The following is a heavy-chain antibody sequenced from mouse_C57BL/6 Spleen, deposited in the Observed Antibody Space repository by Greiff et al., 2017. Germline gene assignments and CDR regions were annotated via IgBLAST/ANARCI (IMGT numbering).Heavy chain of an antibody. CDR3: ALNWDGWFAY. CDR2: IYPGDGDT. V-gene: IGHV1-80*01. J-gene: IGHJ3*01. D-gene: IGHD4-1*01. CDR1: GYAFSSYW. Sequence: VKLMESGAELVKPGASVKISCKASGYAFSSYWMNWVKQRPGKGLEWIGQIYPGDGDTNYNGKFKGKATLTADKSSSTAYMQLSSLTSGDSAVYFCALNWDGWFAYWGQGTLVTVSA.